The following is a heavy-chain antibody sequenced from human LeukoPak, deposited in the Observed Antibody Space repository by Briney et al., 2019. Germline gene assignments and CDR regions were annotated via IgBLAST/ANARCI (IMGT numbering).Heavy chain of an antibody. V-gene: IGHV1-2*02. CDR2: INPNSGGT. CDR3: ARGGSYYTHYYYYMDV. D-gene: IGHD1-26*01. Sequence: ASVKVSCKASGYTFTGYYMHWVRQAPGQGLEWMGWINPNSGGTNYAQKFQGRVTMTRDTSISTAYMELSRLRSDDTAVDYCARGGSYYTHYYYYMDVWGKGTTVTISS. J-gene: IGHJ6*03. CDR1: GYTFTGYY.